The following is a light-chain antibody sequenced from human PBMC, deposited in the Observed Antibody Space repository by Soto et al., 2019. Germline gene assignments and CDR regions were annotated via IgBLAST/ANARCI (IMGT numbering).Light chain of an antibody. CDR1: SSDVGSYNL. CDR2: EGS. J-gene: IGLJ1*01. CDR3: CSYAGSSTFGAV. V-gene: IGLV2-23*03. Sequence: QSALTQPASVSGSPGQSITISCTGTSSDVGSYNLVSWYQQHPGKAPKLMIYEGSKRPSGVSNRFSGSKSGNTASLTISGLQAEDEADYYCCSYAGSSTFGAVFGTGTKVTV.